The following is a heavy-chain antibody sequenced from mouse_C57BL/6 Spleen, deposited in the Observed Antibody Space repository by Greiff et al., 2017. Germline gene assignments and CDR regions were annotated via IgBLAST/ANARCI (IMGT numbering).Heavy chain of an antibody. J-gene: IGHJ3*01. CDR2: ISDGGSYT. CDR3: ARDEEGKIYYDCSWFAY. V-gene: IGHV5-4*01. D-gene: IGHD2-4*01. Sequence: EVKLMESGGGLVKPGGSLKLSYAASGFTFSSYAMSWVRQTPEKRLEWVATISDGGSYTYYPDNVKGRFTISRDNAKNNLYLQMSHLKSEDTAMYYCARDEEGKIYYDCSWFAYWGQGTLVTVSA. CDR1: GFTFSSYA.